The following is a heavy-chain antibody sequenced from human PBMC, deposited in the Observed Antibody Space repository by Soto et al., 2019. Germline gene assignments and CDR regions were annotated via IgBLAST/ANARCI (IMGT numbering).Heavy chain of an antibody. CDR2: INSDGSST. V-gene: IGHV3-74*01. J-gene: IGHJ6*02. D-gene: IGHD6-13*01. CDR3: ARDRVQLGPRSRYYYYYGMDV. CDR1: GFTFSSYW. Sequence: GGSLRLSCAASGFTFSSYWMHWVRQAPGKGLVWVSRINSDGSSTSYADSVKGRFTISRDNAKNTLYLQMNSLSAEDTAVYYCARDRVQLGPRSRYYYYYGMDVWGQGTTVTVSS.